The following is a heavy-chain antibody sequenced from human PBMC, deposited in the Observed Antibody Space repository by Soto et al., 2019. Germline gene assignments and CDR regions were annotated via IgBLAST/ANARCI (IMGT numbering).Heavy chain of an antibody. Sequence: GASVKVSCKASGGTFSSYAISWVRQTSGQGLEWMGGIIPIFGTANYAQKFQGRVTITADESTSTAYMELSSLRSEDTAVYYCARGVKGLSVATFGYGMDVWGQGTTVTVSS. CDR3: ARGVKGLSVATFGYGMDV. J-gene: IGHJ6*02. CDR2: IIPIFGTA. V-gene: IGHV1-69*13. D-gene: IGHD5-12*01. CDR1: GGTFSSYA.